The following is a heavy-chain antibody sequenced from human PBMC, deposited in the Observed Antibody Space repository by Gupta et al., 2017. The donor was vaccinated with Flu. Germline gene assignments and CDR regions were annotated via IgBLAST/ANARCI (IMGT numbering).Heavy chain of an antibody. V-gene: IGHV3-23*01. CDR2: ISGSTT. J-gene: IGHJ1*01. CDR1: GFTFSAFG. D-gene: IGHD4-17*01. Sequence: SGFTFSAFGMRWVRQAPGKGLEWVSTISGSTTSYADSVKGRFTISRDTSRNTLFLKMNSLRAEDTAVYYCVKDAGYGEYAYWGQGTLLTVSS. CDR3: VKDAGYGEYAY.